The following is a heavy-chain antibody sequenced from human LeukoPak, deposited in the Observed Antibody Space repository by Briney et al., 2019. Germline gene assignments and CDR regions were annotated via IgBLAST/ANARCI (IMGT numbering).Heavy chain of an antibody. CDR1: DGSISSYY. V-gene: IGHV4-4*07. D-gene: IGHD4-17*01. CDR2: IYTSGTI. Sequence: SETLSLTCTVSDGSISSYYWSWIRQPAGTALEWLGRIYTSGTITYNPSLKSRVTMSVDTSKNQFSLKLSSVTAADTAVYYCARGPTTVTRAFGYWGQGTLVTVSS. J-gene: IGHJ4*02. CDR3: ARGPTTVTRAFGY.